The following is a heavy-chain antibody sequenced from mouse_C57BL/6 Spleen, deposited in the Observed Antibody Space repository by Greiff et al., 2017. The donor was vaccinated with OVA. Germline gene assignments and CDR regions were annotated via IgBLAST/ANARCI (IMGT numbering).Heavy chain of an antibody. V-gene: IGHV7-3*01. Sequence: EVKLMESGGGLVQPGGSLSLSCAASGFTFTDYYMSWVRQPPGKALEWLGFIRNKANGYTTEYSASVKGRFTISRDNSQSILYLQMNALRAEDSATYYCARYDDAMDHWGQGTSVTVSS. CDR2: IRNKANGYTT. J-gene: IGHJ4*01. CDR3: ARYDDAMDH. CDR1: GFTFTDYY.